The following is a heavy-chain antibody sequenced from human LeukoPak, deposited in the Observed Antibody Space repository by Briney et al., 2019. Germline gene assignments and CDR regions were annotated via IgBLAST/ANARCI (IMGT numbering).Heavy chain of an antibody. V-gene: IGHV7-4-1*02. CDR3: ARGNRAVGVDS. J-gene: IGHJ4*02. CDR1: GYTFSSFT. CDR2: INTNTGNP. D-gene: IGHD6-19*01. Sequence: WASVKVSCKASGYTFSSFTLNWVRQAPGQGLEWMGWINTNTGNPTYAQGFTGRFVFSLDTSVSTAYLQINSLKAEDTAVYYCARGNRAVGVDSWGQGALVTVSS.